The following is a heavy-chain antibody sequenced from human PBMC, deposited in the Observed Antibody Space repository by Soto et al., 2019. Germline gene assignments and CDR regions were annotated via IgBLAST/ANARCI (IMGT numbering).Heavy chain of an antibody. CDR1: GFTFSSYS. CDR3: ASDPGEGSSWYNYYYYMDV. V-gene: IGHV3-21*01. J-gene: IGHJ6*03. Sequence: PGGSLGLSCAASGFTFSSYSMNWVRQAPGEGLEWVSSISSSSSYIYYADSVKGRFTISRDNAKNSLYLQMNSLRAEDMAVYYCASDPGEGSSWYNYYYYMDVWGKGTTVTVSS. CDR2: ISSSSSYI. D-gene: IGHD6-13*01.